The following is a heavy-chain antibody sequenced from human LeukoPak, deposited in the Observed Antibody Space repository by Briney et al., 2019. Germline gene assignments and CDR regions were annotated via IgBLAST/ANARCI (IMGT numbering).Heavy chain of an antibody. Sequence: PGGSLRLSCAASGFTFSDYYMSWIRQAPGKGLEWVSYISSSGSTIYYADSVKGRFTISRDNAKNSLYLQMNSLRAEDTAVYYCARDGYCSGGSCYSGGTSPIDYRGQGTLVTVSS. V-gene: IGHV3-11*04. CDR2: ISSSGSTI. D-gene: IGHD2-15*01. CDR3: ARDGYCSGGSCYSGGTSPIDY. CDR1: GFTFSDYY. J-gene: IGHJ4*02.